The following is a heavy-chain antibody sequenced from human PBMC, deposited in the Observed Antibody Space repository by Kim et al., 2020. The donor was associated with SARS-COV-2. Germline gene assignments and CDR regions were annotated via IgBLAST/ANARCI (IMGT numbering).Heavy chain of an antibody. D-gene: IGHD2-2*01. Sequence: FQGRVTSTRDTSASTAYMELSSLRSEDTAVYYCARDGCSSTSCYLNWFDPWGQGTLVTVSS. J-gene: IGHJ5*02. V-gene: IGHV1-3*01. CDR3: ARDGCSSTSCYLNWFDP.